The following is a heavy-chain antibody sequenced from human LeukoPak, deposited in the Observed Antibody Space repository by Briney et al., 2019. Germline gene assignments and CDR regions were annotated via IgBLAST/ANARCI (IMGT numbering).Heavy chain of an antibody. J-gene: IGHJ4*02. CDR3: AREGELLVDY. V-gene: IGHV3-21*01. CDR2: ISISSSYM. D-gene: IGHD1-26*01. CDR1: GFTVSSYN. Sequence: GGSLRLSCVVSGFTVSSYNMNWVRQAPGKGLEWVSCISISSSYMHYADSVKGRFTISRDNAKNSLYLQMNSLRAEDTAVYYCAREGELLVDYWGQGTLVTVSS.